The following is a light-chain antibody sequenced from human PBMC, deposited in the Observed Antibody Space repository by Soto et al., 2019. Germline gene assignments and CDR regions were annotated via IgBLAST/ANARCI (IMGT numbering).Light chain of an antibody. Sequence: EIVMTQSPATLSVSPGERATLSCRASQTVSSNLAWYQQRPGQAPRLLIYGASTRATGIPDRFSGSGSGTEFTLTISRLQSEDFAVYYCQQYNDWSPYTFGQGTKLEI. CDR3: QQYNDWSPYT. CDR1: QTVSSN. J-gene: IGKJ2*01. CDR2: GAS. V-gene: IGKV3-15*01.